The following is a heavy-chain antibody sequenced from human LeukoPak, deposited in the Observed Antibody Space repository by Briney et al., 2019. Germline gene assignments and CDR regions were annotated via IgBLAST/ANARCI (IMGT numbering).Heavy chain of an antibody. J-gene: IGHJ6*03. CDR2: IYYSGST. CDR3: ATGDYYYMDV. V-gene: IGHV4-39*07. Sequence: WVRQPPGKGLEWIGSIYYSGSTYYNPSLKSRVTISVDTSKNQFSLILSSVTAADTAVYYCATGDYYYMDVWGKGTTVTVSS.